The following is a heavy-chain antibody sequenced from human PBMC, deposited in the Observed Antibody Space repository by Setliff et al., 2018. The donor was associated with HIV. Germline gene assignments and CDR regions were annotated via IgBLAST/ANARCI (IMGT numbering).Heavy chain of an antibody. D-gene: IGHD3-16*01. Sequence: GASVKVSCKTSGFPFIAYYLHWVRQAPGQGLEWMGWISPDSANTHYAQKFQGRVTMTRDTSISTAYMELSRLRPDDTAVYYCVRIGRGAYYFDYWGQGCLVTVSS. CDR2: ISPDSANT. V-gene: IGHV1-2*02. CDR3: VRIGRGAYYFDY. CDR1: GFPFIAYY. J-gene: IGHJ4*02.